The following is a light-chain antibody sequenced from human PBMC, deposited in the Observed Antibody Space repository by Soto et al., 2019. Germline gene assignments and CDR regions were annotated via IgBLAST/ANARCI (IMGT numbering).Light chain of an antibody. CDR2: EVS. CDR1: STDVGGYNY. Sequence: QSVLTQPPSAAGSPGQSVTISCTGTSTDVGGYNYVSWYQQYPGKAPKLMIYEVSNRPSGVSDRFSGSKSGNTASLTISGLQAEDEADYYCSSFTSRFTFVFGTGTKVTVL. CDR3: SSFTSRFTFV. V-gene: IGLV2-8*01. J-gene: IGLJ1*01.